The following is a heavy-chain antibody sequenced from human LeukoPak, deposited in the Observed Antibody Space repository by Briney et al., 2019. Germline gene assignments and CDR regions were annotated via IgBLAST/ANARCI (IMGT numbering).Heavy chain of an antibody. CDR1: GFTVSSNY. CDR2: IYSDGNT. CDR3: AELGITMIGGV. J-gene: IGHJ6*04. Sequence: GGSLRLSCAASGFTVSSNYMSWVRQAPGKGLEWVSVIYSDGNTYYADSVKGRFTISRDNSKNSLYLQMNSLRAEDTAVYYCAELGITMIGGVWGKGTTVTISS. V-gene: IGHV3-53*01. D-gene: IGHD3-10*02.